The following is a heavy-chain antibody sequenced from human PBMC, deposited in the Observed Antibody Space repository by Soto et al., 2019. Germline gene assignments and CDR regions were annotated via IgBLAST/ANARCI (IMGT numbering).Heavy chain of an antibody. V-gene: IGHV1-18*01. J-gene: IGHJ4*02. D-gene: IGHD5-12*01. CDR3: ARDVAIYSGYDSPVIY. CDR1: GYTFTSCG. CDR2: ISAYNGNT. Sequence: ASVKVSCKASGYTFTSCGISWARQAPGQGLEWMGWISAYNGNTNYAQKLQGRVTMTTDTSTSTAYMELRSLRSDDTAVYYCARDVAIYSGYDSPVIYWGQGTLVTVSS.